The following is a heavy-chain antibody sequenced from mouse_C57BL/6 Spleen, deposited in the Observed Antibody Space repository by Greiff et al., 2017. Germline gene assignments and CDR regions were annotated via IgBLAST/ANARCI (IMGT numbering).Heavy chain of an antibody. Sequence: EVKLVESGTVLARPGASVKMSCKTSGYTFTSYWMHWVKQRPGQGLEWIGAIYPGNSDTSYNQKFKGKAKLTAATSASTAYMELSSLTNEDSAVSYCTREEYYGSSYYFDYWGQGTTLTVSS. J-gene: IGHJ2*01. CDR3: TREEYYGSSYYFDY. CDR1: GYTFTSYW. D-gene: IGHD1-1*01. CDR2: IYPGNSDT. V-gene: IGHV1-5*01.